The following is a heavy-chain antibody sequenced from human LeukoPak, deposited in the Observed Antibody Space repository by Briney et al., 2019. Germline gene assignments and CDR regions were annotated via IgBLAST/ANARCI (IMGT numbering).Heavy chain of an antibody. CDR3: ARVGYCSSTSCFSYYYYYYGMDV. J-gene: IGHJ6*02. CDR1: GYTFTGYY. V-gene: IGHV1-2*02. CDR2: INPNSGAT. Sequence: ASVKVSCKASGYTFTGYYMHWVRQAPGQGLEWMGWINPNSGATNYAQKFQGRVTMTRDTSISTAYMDLSRLRSDDTAVYYCARVGYCSSTSCFSYYYYYYGMDVWGQGTTVTVSS. D-gene: IGHD2-2*01.